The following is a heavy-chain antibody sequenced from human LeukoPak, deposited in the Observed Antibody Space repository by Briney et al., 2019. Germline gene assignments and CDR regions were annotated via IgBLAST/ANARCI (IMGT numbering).Heavy chain of an antibody. CDR3: ARDLHDYGGNSDAFSHWFDP. CDR1: GGTFSSYA. J-gene: IGHJ5*02. CDR2: IIPILGIA. D-gene: IGHD4-17*01. Sequence: SVKVSCKASGGTFSSYAISWVRQAPGQGLEWMGRIIPILGIANYAQKFQGRVTITADKSTSTAYMELSSLRSEDTAVYYCARDLHDYGGNSDAFSHWFDPWGQGTLVTVSS. V-gene: IGHV1-69*04.